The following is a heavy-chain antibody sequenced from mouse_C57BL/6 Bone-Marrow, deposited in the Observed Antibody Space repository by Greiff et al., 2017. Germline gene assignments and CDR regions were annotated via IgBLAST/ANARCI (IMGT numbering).Heavy chain of an antibody. CDR3: ARERELRGYYVDC. D-gene: IGHD1-1*01. CDR1: GYTFTDHT. V-gene: IGHV1-78*01. Sequence: VQLQQSDAELVKPGASVKISCKVSGYTFTDHTIHWMKQRPEQGLEWIGYIYPRDGSTKYNEKVKGKATLTADKSSSTAYMQLNNLTSEDSAVYVCARERELRGYYVDCWGQGTTLTVA. J-gene: IGHJ2*01. CDR2: IYPRDGST.